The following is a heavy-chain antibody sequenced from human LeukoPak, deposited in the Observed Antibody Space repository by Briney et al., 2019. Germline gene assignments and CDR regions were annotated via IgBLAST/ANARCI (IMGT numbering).Heavy chain of an antibody. Sequence: SETLTLTYALYGGSFSGYYWSWIRHPPGKAREWIGEINHSGSTNYNPSLKSRVTISVDTSKNQFSQKLDSVTAADTAVYYCARGRRYCSSTSCYTMTGKLDYWGQGTLATVSS. D-gene: IGHD2-2*02. CDR3: ARGRRYCSSTSCYTMTGKLDY. J-gene: IGHJ4*02. V-gene: IGHV4-34*01. CDR2: INHSGST. CDR1: GGSFSGYY.